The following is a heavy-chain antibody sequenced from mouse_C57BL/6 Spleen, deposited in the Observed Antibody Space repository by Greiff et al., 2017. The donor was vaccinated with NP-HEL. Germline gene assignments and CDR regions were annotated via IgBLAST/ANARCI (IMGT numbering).Heavy chain of an antibody. D-gene: IGHD4-1*01. Sequence: QVQLKESGAELVKPGASVKISCKASGYAFTSYWMNWVKQRPGKGLEWIGQIYPGDGDTNYNGKFKGKATLTADKSSSTAYMQLSSLTSEDSAVSYCARGGVELGLYAMDYWGQGTSVTVSS. CDR1: GYAFTSYW. CDR3: ARGGVELGLYAMDY. V-gene: IGHV1-80*01. CDR2: IYPGDGDT. J-gene: IGHJ4*01.